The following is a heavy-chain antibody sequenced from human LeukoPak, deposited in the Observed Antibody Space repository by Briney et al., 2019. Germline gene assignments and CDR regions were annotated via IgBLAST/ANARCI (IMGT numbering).Heavy chain of an antibody. Sequence: GGSLRLSCAASGFTFSSYWMHWVHQAPGKGLVWVSRINSDGSSTSYADSVKGRFTISRDNAKNTLYLQMNSLRAEDTAVFYCAKDRDDYVWGSYLGAFDIWGQGTMVTVSS. D-gene: IGHD3-16*01. J-gene: IGHJ3*02. CDR1: GFTFSSYW. CDR2: INSDGSST. V-gene: IGHV3-74*01. CDR3: AKDRDDYVWGSYLGAFDI.